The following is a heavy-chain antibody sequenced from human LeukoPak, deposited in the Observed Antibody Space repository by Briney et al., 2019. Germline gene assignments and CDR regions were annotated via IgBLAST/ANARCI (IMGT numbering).Heavy chain of an antibody. Sequence: GGSLRLSCAASGFTFSSSAMSWVRQAPGKGLEWVSAISNNGGYTYYADSVQGRFTISRDNSKNTLYLQMNSLRAEDTAVYYCARVWELLIDYWGQGTLVTVSS. J-gene: IGHJ4*02. CDR3: ARVWELLIDY. CDR2: ISNNGGYT. D-gene: IGHD1-26*01. CDR1: GFTFSSSA. V-gene: IGHV3-23*01.